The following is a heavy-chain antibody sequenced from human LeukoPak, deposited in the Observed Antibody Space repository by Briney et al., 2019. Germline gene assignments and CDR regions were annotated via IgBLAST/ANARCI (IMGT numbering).Heavy chain of an antibody. CDR1: GGSISSYY. V-gene: IGHV4-4*07. CDR2: IYTSGST. CDR3: ARDNWGLGAFDI. Sequence: SETLSLTCTVSGGSISSYYWSWIRQPAGKGLEWIGRIYTSGSTNYNPFLKSRVTMSVDTSKNQLSLKLSSVTAADTAVYYCARDNWGLGAFDIWGQGTMVTVSS. J-gene: IGHJ3*02. D-gene: IGHD7-27*01.